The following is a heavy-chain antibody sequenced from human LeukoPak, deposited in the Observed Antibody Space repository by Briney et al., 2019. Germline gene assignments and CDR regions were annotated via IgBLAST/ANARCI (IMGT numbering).Heavy chain of an antibody. CDR3: ARAPIVVVPAAHFDY. CDR1: GGSISSSSYY. D-gene: IGHD2-2*01. Sequence: SETLSLTCTVSGGSISSSSYYWGWIRQPPGKGLEWIGSIYHSGSTYYNPSLKSRVTISVDTSKNQFSLKLSSVTAADTAVYYCARAPIVVVPAAHFDYWGQGTLVTVSS. J-gene: IGHJ4*02. V-gene: IGHV4-39*07. CDR2: IYHSGST.